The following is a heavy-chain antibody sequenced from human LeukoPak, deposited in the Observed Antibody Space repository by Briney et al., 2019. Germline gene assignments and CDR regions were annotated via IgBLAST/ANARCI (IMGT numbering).Heavy chain of an antibody. D-gene: IGHD6-13*01. CDR2: IYTSGST. Sequence: PSETLSLTCTASGGSISSYYWSWIRQPPGKGREWIGYIYTSGSTNYNPSLKSRVTISVDPSTNQFSLKLSSVTAADTAVYYCARLSTGSSWLARGYYYMDVWGKGTTVTVSS. CDR1: GGSISSYY. V-gene: IGHV4-4*09. CDR3: ARLSTGSSWLARGYYYMDV. J-gene: IGHJ6*03.